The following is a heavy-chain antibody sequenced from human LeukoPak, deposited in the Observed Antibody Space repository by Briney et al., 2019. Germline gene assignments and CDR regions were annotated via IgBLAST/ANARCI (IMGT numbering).Heavy chain of an antibody. J-gene: IGHJ6*03. CDR2: ISGSSSYI. V-gene: IGHV3-21*01. CDR3: AGGPAVAAAGGDYYYYYMDV. Sequence: GGSLRLSCAASGFTFSSYSMNWVRQAPGKGLEWVSSISGSSSYIYYADSLKGRFTISRDNAKNSLYLQMNSLRAEDTAVYSCAGGPAVAAAGGDYYYYYMDVWGKGTTVTVSS. D-gene: IGHD6-13*01. CDR1: GFTFSSYS.